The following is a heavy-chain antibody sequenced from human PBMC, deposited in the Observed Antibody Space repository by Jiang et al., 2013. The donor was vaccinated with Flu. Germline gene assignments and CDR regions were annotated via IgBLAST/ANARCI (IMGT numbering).Heavy chain of an antibody. D-gene: IGHD3-16*01. J-gene: IGHJ4*02. CDR1: GYTFTSYG. Sequence: GAEVKKPGASVKVSCKASGYTFTSYGISWVRQAPGQGLEWMGWISAYNGNTNYAQKLQGRVTMTTDTSTSTAYMELRSLRSDDTAVYYCARDSIMIYVWGIIAPADFDYWGQGTLVTVSS. CDR2: ISAYNGNT. CDR3: ARDSIMIYVWGIIAPADFDY. V-gene: IGHV1-18*01.